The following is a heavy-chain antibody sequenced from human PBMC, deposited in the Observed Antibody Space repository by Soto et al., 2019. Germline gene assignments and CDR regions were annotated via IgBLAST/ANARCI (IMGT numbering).Heavy chain of an antibody. CDR1: GYSFANYW. D-gene: IGHD3-10*01. J-gene: IGHJ6*02. CDR3: ERNSPRQYYYGMDV. Sequence: GESLKISCQGSGYSFANYWIAWVRQMPGKGLEWVGVIYPGDSDTRYSPSFRGQVTISADKSISHVYLQWSSLKASDTAMYYCERNSPRQYYYGMDVWGHGTTVTVSS. V-gene: IGHV5-51*01. CDR2: IYPGDSDT.